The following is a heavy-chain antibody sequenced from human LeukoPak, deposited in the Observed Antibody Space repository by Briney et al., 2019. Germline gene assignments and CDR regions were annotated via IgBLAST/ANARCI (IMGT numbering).Heavy chain of an antibody. V-gene: IGHV1-69*04. J-gene: IGHJ6*02. CDR1: GGTFSSYA. CDR3: ASGGITTTVTTTHPYGMDV. Sequence: SVKVSCKASGGTFSSYAISWVRQAPGQVPSWMGRIFPTFGIANYAQKFQGRGTITADKSTSTAYMELSSLRSEDTAVYYCASGGITTTVTTTHPYGMDVWGQGTTVTVSS. D-gene: IGHD4-17*01. CDR2: IFPTFGIA.